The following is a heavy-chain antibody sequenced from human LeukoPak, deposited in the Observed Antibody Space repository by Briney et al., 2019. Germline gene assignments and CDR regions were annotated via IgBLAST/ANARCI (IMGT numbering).Heavy chain of an antibody. D-gene: IGHD2-2*01. J-gene: IGHJ2*01. CDR3: ASPFRVVVDV. Sequence: GGPLRLSCAASGFTFNNYWMTWVRQAPGEGLEWVANIKQDGSEKYYVDSVKGRFTISRDNANNSLYLQMNSLRAEDTAVYYCASPFRVVVDVWGRGTLVTVSS. CDR1: GFTFNNYW. V-gene: IGHV3-7*01. CDR2: IKQDGSEK.